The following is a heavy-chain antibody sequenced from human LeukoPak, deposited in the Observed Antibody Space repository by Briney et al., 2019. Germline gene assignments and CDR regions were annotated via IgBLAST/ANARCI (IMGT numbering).Heavy chain of an antibody. V-gene: IGHV3-7*01. CDR3: ARERDGRFFDY. D-gene: IGHD5-24*01. CDR1: GLTFRSYW. Sequence: PGGSLRLSCAVSGLTFRSYWMSWVRQAPRKGLEWVANINQDGSEKYFLDSVRGRFTISRDNAKNSLALQMNTLRAEDTAVYYCARERDGRFFDYWGQGTLVTVSS. J-gene: IGHJ4*02. CDR2: INQDGSEK.